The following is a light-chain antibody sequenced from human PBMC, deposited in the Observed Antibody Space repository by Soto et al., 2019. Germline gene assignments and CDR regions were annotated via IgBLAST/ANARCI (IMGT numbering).Light chain of an antibody. CDR1: QNVFSN. Sequence: EIVMTQSPGTLSVSPGERATLSCRASQNVFSNVAWYQQRPGQPPRLLISGASTRATGVSARFSASGSGTDFTLTITSLQSEDFAVYYCQQYNLSPPITFGQGTRLEIK. CDR2: GAS. CDR3: QQYNLSPPIT. J-gene: IGKJ5*01. V-gene: IGKV3-15*01.